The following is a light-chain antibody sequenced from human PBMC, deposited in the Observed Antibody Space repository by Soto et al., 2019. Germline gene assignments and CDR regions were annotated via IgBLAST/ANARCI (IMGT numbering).Light chain of an antibody. Sequence: EILMTQSPVTLSVSPWEIATLSCRASQFVISNLAWYQQKPGQAPRLLIYDASNRATGIPARFSGTGSGTDFTLTINNLEPEDFAVYYCQVRTNWSIAFGRGTRLEIK. CDR3: QVRTNWSIA. J-gene: IGKJ5*01. V-gene: IGKV3-11*01. CDR2: DAS. CDR1: QFVISN.